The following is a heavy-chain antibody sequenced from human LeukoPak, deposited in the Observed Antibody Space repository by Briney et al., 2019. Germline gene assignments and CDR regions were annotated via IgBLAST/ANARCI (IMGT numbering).Heavy chain of an antibody. CDR2: IIPIFGTA. CDR1: GYTFTGYY. CDR3: AREGIAAAGTVDY. D-gene: IGHD6-13*01. Sequence: ASVKVSCKASGYTFTGYYIHWVRQAPGQGLEWMGRIIPIFGTANCAQKFQGRVTITTDESTSTAYMELSSLRSEDTAVYYCAREGIAAAGTVDYWGQGTLVTVSS. J-gene: IGHJ4*02. V-gene: IGHV1-69*05.